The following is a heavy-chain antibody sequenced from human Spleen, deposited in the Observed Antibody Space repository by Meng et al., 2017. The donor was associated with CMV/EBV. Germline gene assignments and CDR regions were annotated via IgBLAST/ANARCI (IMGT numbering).Heavy chain of an antibody. J-gene: IGHJ4*02. CDR2: IHPHRGDT. V-gene: IGHV1-2*02. D-gene: IGHD2-8*01. CDR1: GYTFTAHY. CDR3: ARVGIVLMVYEIDY. Sequence: ASVKVSCKASGYTFTAHYFHWVRQAPGQGLEWMGWIHPHRGDTNYAQQFQGRVTLTRDTSINTGYMELRSLRSDDTAVYYCARVGIVLMVYEIDYWGQGTLVTVSS.